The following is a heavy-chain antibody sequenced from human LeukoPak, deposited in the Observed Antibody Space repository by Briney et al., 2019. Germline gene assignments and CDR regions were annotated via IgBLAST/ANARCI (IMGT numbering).Heavy chain of an antibody. CDR1: GYTFTGYY. CDR2: INPNSGGT. CDR3: VRDPSEVGAL. V-gene: IGHV1-2*02. Sequence: ASVKVSCKASGYTFTGYYMHWVRQAPGQGLEWMGWINPNSGGTNYAQKFQGRVTMTSDTSISTAYMELSRLRSDDTAVYYCVRDPSEVGALWGQGSLVTVSS. D-gene: IGHD1-26*01. J-gene: IGHJ4*02.